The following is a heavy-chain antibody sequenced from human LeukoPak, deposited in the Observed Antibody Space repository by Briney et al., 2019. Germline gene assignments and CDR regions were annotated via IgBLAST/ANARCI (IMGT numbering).Heavy chain of an antibody. CDR2: IYTSGST. V-gene: IGHV4-4*09. CDR3: ARGGDAFDI. Sequence: PSETLSLTCTVSGGPISSYYWSWIRQPPGKGLEWIGYIYTSGSTNYNPSLKSRVTISVDTSKNQFSLKLSSVTAADTAVYYCARGGDAFDIWGQGTMVTVSS. J-gene: IGHJ3*02. CDR1: GGPISSYY.